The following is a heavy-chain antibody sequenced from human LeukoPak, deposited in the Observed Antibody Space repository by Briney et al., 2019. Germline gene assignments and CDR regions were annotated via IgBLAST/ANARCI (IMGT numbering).Heavy chain of an antibody. CDR2: ISWDSGNI. J-gene: IGHJ3*02. V-gene: IGHV3-9*03. Sequence: GGSLRLSCAASGFTFDDYAMHWVRQAPGKGLEWVSGISWDSGNIGYADSVKGRFTISRDNAKNSLYLQMTSLRAEDMALYYCVKSTGSTTEDAFDIWGQGTMDTVSS. CDR1: GFTFDDYA. D-gene: IGHD4-17*01. CDR3: VKSTGSTTEDAFDI.